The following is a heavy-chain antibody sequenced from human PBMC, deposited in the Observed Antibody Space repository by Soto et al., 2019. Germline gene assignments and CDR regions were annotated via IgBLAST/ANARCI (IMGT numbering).Heavy chain of an antibody. Sequence: NPSETLSLTCTFSVSSIISYYCSWILQPPVKWLEWIGFTYHRVTTNYNPSLKSRVTIVVDTSNNQFSLRLRSVTAAYTAVYYCANSDNSRFGFWGWGQGTLVTXS. CDR1: VSSIISYY. D-gene: IGHD3-22*01. CDR3: ANSDNSRFGFWG. V-gene: IGHV4-59*13. CDR2: TYHRVTT. J-gene: IGHJ4*02.